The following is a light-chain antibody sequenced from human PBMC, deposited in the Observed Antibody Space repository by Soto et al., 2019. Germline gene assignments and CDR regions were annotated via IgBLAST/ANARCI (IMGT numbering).Light chain of an antibody. V-gene: IGLV1-51*01. Sequence: QSVLTQPPSVSAAPGQKVTISCSGSSSNIGNNYVSWYQQLPGTAPKLLIYDNNKRPSGIPDRFSGSKSGTSATLGTTGLQTGDEADYYCGTWDSSLRVVFGGGTKVTVL. J-gene: IGLJ2*01. CDR3: GTWDSSLRVV. CDR2: DNN. CDR1: SSNIGNNY.